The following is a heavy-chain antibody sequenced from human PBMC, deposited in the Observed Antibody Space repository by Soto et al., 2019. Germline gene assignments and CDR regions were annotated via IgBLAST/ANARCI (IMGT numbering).Heavy chain of an antibody. CDR1: GFTFSSYG. CDR2: IWYDGSNK. CDR3: ARAPYDPLGWVDP. D-gene: IGHD3-22*01. V-gene: IGHV3-33*01. Sequence: QVQLVESGGGVVQPGRSLRLSCAASGFTFSSYGMHWVRQAPGKGLEWVAVIWYDGSNKYYADSVKGRFTISRDNSKNTLYLQMNSLRAEDTAVYYCARAPYDPLGWVDPWGQGTLVTVSS. J-gene: IGHJ5*02.